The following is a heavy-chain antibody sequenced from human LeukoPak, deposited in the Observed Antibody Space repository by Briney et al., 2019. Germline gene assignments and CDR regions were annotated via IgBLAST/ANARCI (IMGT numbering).Heavy chain of an antibody. CDR2: INSDGSST. CDR1: GFTFSSYW. CDR3: TTEGTRTADYYFDY. V-gene: IGHV3-74*01. Sequence: PGGSLRLSCAASGFTFSSYWMHWVRQAPGKGLVWVSRINSDGSSTSYADSVKGRFTISRDNAKNTLYLQMNSLRAEDTAVYYCTTEGTRTADYYFDYWGQGTLVTVSS. J-gene: IGHJ4*02. D-gene: IGHD1-14*01.